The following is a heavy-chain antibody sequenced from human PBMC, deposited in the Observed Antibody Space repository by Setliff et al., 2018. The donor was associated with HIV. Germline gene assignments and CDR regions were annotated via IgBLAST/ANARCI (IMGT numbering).Heavy chain of an antibody. V-gene: IGHV4-39*07. CDR1: GVSISTSGYF. CDR3: AREGLAVAGLNWFDP. J-gene: IGHJ5*02. Sequence: ETLSLTCNVSGVSISTSGYFWGWIRQPPGKGLEWIGSFHPSGSTSYNPSLRSRVTLSVDTSKNQFSLKLSSVTAADTAVYYCAREGLAVAGLNWFDPWGQGTLVTVSS. CDR2: FHPSGST. D-gene: IGHD6-19*01.